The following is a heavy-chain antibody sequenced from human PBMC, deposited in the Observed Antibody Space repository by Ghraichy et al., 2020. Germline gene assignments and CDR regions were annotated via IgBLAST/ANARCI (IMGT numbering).Heavy chain of an antibody. Sequence: GGSLRLSCAASGFTFSSYAMHWVRQAPGKGLEWVAVISYDGSNKYYADSVKGRFTISRDNSKNTLYLQMNSLRAEDTAVYYCARDGPPYDSYGSNWFDPWGQGTLVTVSS. J-gene: IGHJ5*02. CDR3: ARDGPPYDSYGSNWFDP. V-gene: IGHV3-30-3*01. CDR2: ISYDGSNK. CDR1: GFTFSSYA. D-gene: IGHD5-18*01.